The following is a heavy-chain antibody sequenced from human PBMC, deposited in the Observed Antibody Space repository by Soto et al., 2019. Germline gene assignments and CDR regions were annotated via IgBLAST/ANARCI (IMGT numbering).Heavy chain of an antibody. V-gene: IGHV3-30-3*01. CDR3: ARVLGRLLWFGELSFGWFDP. CDR1: GFTFSSYA. Sequence: PGGSLRLSCAASGFTFSSYAMHWVRQAPGKGLEWVTVISYDGSNKYYADSVKGRFTISRDNSKNTLYLQMNSLRAEDTAVYYCARVLGRLLWFGELSFGWFDPWGQGTLVTVSS. CDR2: ISYDGSNK. D-gene: IGHD3-10*01. J-gene: IGHJ5*02.